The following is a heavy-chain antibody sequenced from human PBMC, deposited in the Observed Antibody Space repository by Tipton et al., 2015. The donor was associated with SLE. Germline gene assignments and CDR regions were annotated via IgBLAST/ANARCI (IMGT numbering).Heavy chain of an antibody. CDR3: ARDATIFGVVTFFDY. Sequence: LRLSCTVSGGSISSGSYYWSWIRQPAGKGLEWIGEINHSGSTNYNPSLKSRVTISVDTSKNQFSLKLSSVTAADTAVYYCARDATIFGVVTFFDYWGQGTLVTVSS. CDR1: GGSISSGSYY. CDR2: INHSGST. J-gene: IGHJ4*02. D-gene: IGHD3-3*01. V-gene: IGHV4-61*09.